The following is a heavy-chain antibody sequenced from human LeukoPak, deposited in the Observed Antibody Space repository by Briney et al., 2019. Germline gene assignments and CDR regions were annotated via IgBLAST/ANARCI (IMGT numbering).Heavy chain of an antibody. CDR3: ARVGYYGSGSLLPKYYYYYYMDV. D-gene: IGHD3-10*01. J-gene: IGHJ6*03. Sequence: SETLSLTCTVSGGSISSYYWSWIRQPPGKGLEWIGYIYYSGSTNYNPSLKSRVTISVDTSKNQFSLKLSSVTAADTAVYYCARVGYYGSGSLLPKYYYYYYMDVWGKGTTVTISS. CDR2: IYYSGST. V-gene: IGHV4-59*01. CDR1: GGSISSYY.